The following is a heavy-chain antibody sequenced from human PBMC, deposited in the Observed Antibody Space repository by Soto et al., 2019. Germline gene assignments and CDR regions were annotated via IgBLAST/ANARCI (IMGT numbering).Heavy chain of an antibody. CDR1: GGSISSYY. D-gene: IGHD3-16*02. Sequence: SETLSLTCTVSGGSISSYYWSWIRQPPGKGLEWIGYIYYSGSTNYNPSLKSRVTISVDTSKNQFSLKLSSVTAADTAVYYCARSPIWGSYRWIYFDYWGQGTLVTVSS. V-gene: IGHV4-59*01. CDR3: ARSPIWGSYRWIYFDY. CDR2: IYYSGST. J-gene: IGHJ4*02.